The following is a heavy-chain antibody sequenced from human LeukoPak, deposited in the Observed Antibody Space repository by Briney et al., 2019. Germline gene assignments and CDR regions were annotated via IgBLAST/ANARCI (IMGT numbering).Heavy chain of an antibody. J-gene: IGHJ4*02. Sequence: GGSLRLSCAASGFTFSSYAMSWVRQAPGKGLEWVPAISGSGGSTYYADSVKGRFTISRDNSKNTLYLQMNSLRAEDTAVYYCAISPDYGDYGRDYWGQGTLVTVSS. CDR1: GFTFSSYA. V-gene: IGHV3-23*01. CDR3: AISPDYGDYGRDY. D-gene: IGHD4-17*01. CDR2: ISGSGGST.